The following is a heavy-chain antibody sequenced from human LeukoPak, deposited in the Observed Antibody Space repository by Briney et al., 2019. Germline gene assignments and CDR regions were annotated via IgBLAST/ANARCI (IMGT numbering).Heavy chain of an antibody. J-gene: IGHJ4*02. D-gene: IGHD3-10*01. CDR1: GFTFSNYA. Sequence: GGSLRLSCAASGFTFSNYAMHWVRQAPGKGLEWVSLISSGGTYEYYADSVKVRFTISRDNSKNTLYLELNSVRAEDTAVYYCARDSTYYYDSGSSGPHYFDNWGQGTLVTVSS. CDR2: ISSGGTYE. V-gene: IGHV3-30*01. CDR3: ARDSTYYYDSGSSGPHYFDN.